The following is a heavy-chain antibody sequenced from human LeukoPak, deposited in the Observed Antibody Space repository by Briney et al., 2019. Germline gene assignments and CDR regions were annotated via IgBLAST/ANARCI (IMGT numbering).Heavy chain of an antibody. Sequence: SETLSLTCTVSGGSISSYYWSWIRQPPGKGLEWIGYIYYSGSTNYNPSLKSRVTISVDTSKNQFSLKLSSVTAADTAVYYCARDSGDYYFDYWGQGTLVTVSS. CDR3: ARDSGDYYFDY. J-gene: IGHJ4*02. V-gene: IGHV4-59*01. D-gene: IGHD4-17*01. CDR1: GGSISSYY. CDR2: IYYSGST.